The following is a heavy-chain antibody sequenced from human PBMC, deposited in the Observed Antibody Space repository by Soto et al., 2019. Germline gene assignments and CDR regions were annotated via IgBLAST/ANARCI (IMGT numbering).Heavy chain of an antibody. Sequence: SGGSLRLSCAVSGFNFNNYGINWVRQAPGKGLEWVSSVSKSDYTYYSDSVKGRFTISRDNAENSVSLQMNTLRAEDTAVHYCAREDSIIIPAVSDFWGQGTLVTVSS. CDR1: GFNFNNYG. CDR2: VSKSDYT. D-gene: IGHD2-2*01. J-gene: IGHJ4*02. CDR3: AREDSIIIPAVSDF. V-gene: IGHV3-21*01.